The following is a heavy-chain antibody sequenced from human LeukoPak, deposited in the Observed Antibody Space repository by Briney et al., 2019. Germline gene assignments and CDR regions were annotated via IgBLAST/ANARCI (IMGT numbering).Heavy chain of an antibody. J-gene: IGHJ6*02. V-gene: IGHV3-23*01. CDR1: GFTFSNYA. Sequence: GGSPRLSCAASGFTFSNYAMSWVRQAPGKGLEWVSTISGSGGSTNYAGSVKGRFTISRDNSKNTLYLQLNSLRAEDTAVYYCAKSTSPLYYYYGMDVWGQGTTVTVSS. CDR2: ISGSGGST. CDR3: AKSTSPLYYYYGMDV. D-gene: IGHD2-2*01.